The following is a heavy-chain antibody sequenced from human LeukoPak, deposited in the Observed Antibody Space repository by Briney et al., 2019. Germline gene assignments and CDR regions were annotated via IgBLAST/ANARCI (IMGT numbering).Heavy chain of an antibody. Sequence: GGSLRLSCAASGFSVTTNYINWVRQAPGKGLEWVSYISSSGSTIYYADSVKGRLTISRDNAKNSLYLQMNSLRAEDTAVYYCAELGITMIGGIWGKGTTVTISS. J-gene: IGHJ6*04. V-gene: IGHV3-48*03. CDR2: ISSSGSTI. CDR1: GFSVTTNY. CDR3: AELGITMIGGI. D-gene: IGHD3-10*02.